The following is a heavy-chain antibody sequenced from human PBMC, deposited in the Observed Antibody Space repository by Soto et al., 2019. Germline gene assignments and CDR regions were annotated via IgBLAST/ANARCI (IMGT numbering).Heavy chain of an antibody. CDR1: GGSISSYY. CDR2: IYYSGST. Sequence: PSETLSLSCTVAGGSISSYYWSWIRQPPGKGLEWIGYIYYSGSTNYNPSLKSRVTISVDTSKNQFSLKLSSVTAADTAVYYCARGWGGDFDIWGQGTMVT. CDR3: ARGWGGDFDI. D-gene: IGHD3-10*01. V-gene: IGHV4-59*01. J-gene: IGHJ3*02.